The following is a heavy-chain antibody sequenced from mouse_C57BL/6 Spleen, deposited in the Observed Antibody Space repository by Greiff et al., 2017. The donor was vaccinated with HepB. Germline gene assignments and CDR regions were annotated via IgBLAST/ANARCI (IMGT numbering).Heavy chain of an antibody. CDR3: ARWLLRERYFDV. J-gene: IGHJ1*03. Sequence: VQLQQSGAELVRPGASVKLSCKASGYTFTDYYINWVKQRPGQGLEWIARIYPGSGNTYYNEKFKGKATLTAEKSSSTAYMQLSSLTSEDSAVYCCARWLLRERYFDVWGTGTTVTVSS. V-gene: IGHV1-76*01. CDR2: IYPGSGNT. D-gene: IGHD2-3*01. CDR1: GYTFTDYY.